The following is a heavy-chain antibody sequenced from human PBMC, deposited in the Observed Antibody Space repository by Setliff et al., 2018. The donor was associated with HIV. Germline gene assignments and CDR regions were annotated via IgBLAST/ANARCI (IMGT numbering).Heavy chain of an antibody. D-gene: IGHD3-10*01. J-gene: IGHJ4*02. CDR3: ARGAKGQGVRGVMTPFDY. V-gene: IGHV3-21*01. CDR2: ISARSDYT. Sequence: GGSLRLSCAASGFTFSNAWMSWVRQAPGKGPEWVSAISARSDYTYAADSMKGRFTVSRDNSKNTLYLQMNSLRAEDTAVYYCARGAKGQGVRGVMTPFDYWGQGTLVTVSS. CDR1: GFTFSNAW.